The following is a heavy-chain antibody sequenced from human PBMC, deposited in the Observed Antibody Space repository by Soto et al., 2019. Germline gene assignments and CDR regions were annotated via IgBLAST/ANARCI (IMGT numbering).Heavy chain of an antibody. CDR3: ARVRQNRRHQPNWNGAPTHAFDI. D-gene: IGHD1-1*01. V-gene: IGHV4-59*01. J-gene: IGHJ3*02. CDR1: GGSISSYY. CDR2: IYYSGST. Sequence: SETLSLTCTVSGGSISSYYWSWIRQPPGKGLEWIGYIYYSGSTNYNPSLKSRVTISVDTSKNQFSLKLSSVTAADTAVYYCARVRQNRRHQPNWNGAPTHAFDIWGQGTMVTVSS.